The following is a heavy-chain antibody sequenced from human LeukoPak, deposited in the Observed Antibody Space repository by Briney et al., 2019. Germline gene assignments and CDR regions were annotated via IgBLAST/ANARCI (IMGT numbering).Heavy chain of an antibody. D-gene: IGHD1-20*01. CDR2: IWYDGSNK. J-gene: IGHJ4*02. Sequence: GRSLRLSCGASGFTFSSYCMHWVRQAPGKGLEWVAVIWYDGSNKYYAASVKGRFTISRDNSANTLYLQMNSLRGEDTAVYYCARGTNWNYFDHWGQGTPVTVSS. CDR3: ARGTNWNYFDH. V-gene: IGHV3-33*01. CDR1: GFTFSSYC.